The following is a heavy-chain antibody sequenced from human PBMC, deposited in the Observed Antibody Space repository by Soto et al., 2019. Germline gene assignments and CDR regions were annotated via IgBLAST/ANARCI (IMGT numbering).Heavy chain of an antibody. CDR1: GFTFRSCG. D-gene: IGHD1-1*01. V-gene: IGHV3-33*01. J-gene: IGHJ3*02. Sequence: ESGGGVVQPGRSLRLSCAASGFTFRSCGMHWVRQAPGKGLEWVAVLWYDGSTKFYADSVKGRFTISRDNSKNTVSLEMSNLRAEDTAVYYCARDLGRNWKIPNDGFNIWGQGTMVTVSS. CDR3: ARDLGRNWKIPNDGFNI. CDR2: LWYDGSTK.